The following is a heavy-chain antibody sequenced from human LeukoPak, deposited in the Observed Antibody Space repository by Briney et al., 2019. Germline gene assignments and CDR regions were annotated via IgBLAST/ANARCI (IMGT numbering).Heavy chain of an antibody. CDR1: GFTFSSCD. V-gene: IGHV3-13*01. J-gene: IGHJ5*02. CDR2: IGSAGDT. CDR3: ARGLRFDP. Sequence: GGSLRLSCAASGFTFSSCDMHWVRQATGKGLEWVSVIGSAGDTYYPGSVKGRFTVSRENGKNSLYLQMNSLRAEDTAVYYCARGLRFDPWGQGTLVTVSS.